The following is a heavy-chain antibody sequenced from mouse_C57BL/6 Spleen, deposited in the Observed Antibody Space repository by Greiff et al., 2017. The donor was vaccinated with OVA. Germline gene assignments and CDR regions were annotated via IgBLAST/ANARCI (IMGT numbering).Heavy chain of an antibody. CDR2: IYPGDGDT. V-gene: IGHV1-82*01. D-gene: IGHD2-3*01. Sequence: VQLQQSGPELVKPGASVKISCKASGYAFSSPWMNWVKQRPGKGLEWIGRIYPGDGDTNYNGKFKGKATLTADKSSSTAYMQLSSLTSEDSAVYFCARSDGYYWYFDVWGTGTTVTVSS. CDR3: ARSDGYYWYFDV. CDR1: GYAFSSPW. J-gene: IGHJ1*03.